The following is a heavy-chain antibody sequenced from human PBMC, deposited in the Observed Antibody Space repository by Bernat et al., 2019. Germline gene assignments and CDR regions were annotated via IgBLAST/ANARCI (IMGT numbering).Heavy chain of an antibody. CDR1: GGSISSYY. Sequence: QVQLQESGPGLVKPSETLSLTRTVSGGSISSYYWSWIRQPPGKGLEWIGYIYYSGSTNYNPSLKSRVTISVDTSKNQFSLKLSSVTAADTAVYYCARDDYGDTDAFDIWGQGTMVTVSS. CDR3: ARDDYGDTDAFDI. CDR2: IYYSGST. J-gene: IGHJ3*02. V-gene: IGHV4-59*01. D-gene: IGHD4-17*01.